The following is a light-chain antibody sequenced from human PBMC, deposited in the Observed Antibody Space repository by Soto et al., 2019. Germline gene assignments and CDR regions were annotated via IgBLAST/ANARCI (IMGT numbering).Light chain of an antibody. J-gene: IGKJ1*01. CDR3: QQRNTWPWT. V-gene: IGKV3-11*01. CDR2: DTY. CDR1: QSVSGD. Sequence: EIVLTQSPATLSLSPGQRATLSCRASQSVSGDLAWFQQKPGQAPRLLIYDTYNGATGLPARFGGSGSGTDFTLTISSLEPEDFAVYYCQQRNTWPWTFGQGTKVEIK.